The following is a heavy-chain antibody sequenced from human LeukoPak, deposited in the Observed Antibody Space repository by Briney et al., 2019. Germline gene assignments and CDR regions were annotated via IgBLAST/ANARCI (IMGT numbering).Heavy chain of an antibody. D-gene: IGHD5-18*01. Sequence: ASVKVSCKASGYTFTGYYMHWVRQAPGQGLEWMGWMNPNSGNTGYAQKFQGRVTMTRNTSISTAYMELSSLRSEDTAVYYCATDSYGPGYWGQGTLVTVSS. CDR2: MNPNSGNT. CDR1: GYTFTGYY. CDR3: ATDSYGPGY. J-gene: IGHJ4*02. V-gene: IGHV1-8*02.